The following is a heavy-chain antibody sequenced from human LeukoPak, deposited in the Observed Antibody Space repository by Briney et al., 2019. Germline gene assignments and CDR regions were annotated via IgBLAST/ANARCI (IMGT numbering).Heavy chain of an antibody. D-gene: IGHD2-15*01. CDR2: TFPSDSDT. J-gene: IGHJ3*02. V-gene: IGHV5-51*01. CDR1: GYSFTSYW. CDR3: ARRGVGYCSGGSCYAFDI. Sequence: AAPLKIPCTGSGYSFTSYWIGWVRQMPGKGMEWMGITFPSDSDTRYSPSFQGQVTISADKSISTAYLQWSSLKASDTAMYYCARRGVGYCSGGSCYAFDIWGQGTMVTVSS.